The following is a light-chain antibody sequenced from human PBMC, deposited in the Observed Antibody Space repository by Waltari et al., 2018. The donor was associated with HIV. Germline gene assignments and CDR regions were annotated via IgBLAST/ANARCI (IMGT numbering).Light chain of an antibody. J-gene: IGLJ2*01. CDR1: SSDVGGYDL. Sequence: QSALTQPASVSGSPGQSITIPCTGTSSDVGGYDLVSWYQQHPDTAPRLMIYEVSNRPSGISHRFSASKSGNTASLTISGLQTEDEADYYCSSYTTSGTAVFGGGTKVTVL. V-gene: IGLV2-14*03. CDR3: SSYTTSGTAV. CDR2: EVS.